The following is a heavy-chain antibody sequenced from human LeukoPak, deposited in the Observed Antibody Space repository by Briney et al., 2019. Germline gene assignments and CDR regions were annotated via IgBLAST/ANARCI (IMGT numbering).Heavy chain of an antibody. CDR2: IYTSGTT. V-gene: IGHV4-61*02. CDR3: ARVRAAAGHYYYCYMDV. CDR1: GVSITSGSYD. D-gene: IGHD6-13*01. Sequence: SQTLSPTRTVSGVSITSGSYDWSWIRQPAGTGLELIARIYTSGTTNSNPSLKSRVTISVDTSKNQFSLKLSSVTAADTAVYYCARVRAAAGHYYYCYMDVWGKGTTVTVSS. J-gene: IGHJ6*03.